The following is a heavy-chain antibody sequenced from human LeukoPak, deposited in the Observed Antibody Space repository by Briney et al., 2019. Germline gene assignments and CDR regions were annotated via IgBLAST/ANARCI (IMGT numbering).Heavy chain of an antibody. D-gene: IGHD3-10*01. J-gene: IGHJ5*02. V-gene: IGHV4-4*07. CDR2: IYTSGST. CDR3: ARGRAMVRGTKGWFDP. Sequence: SETLSLTCTVSGVSISSYYWSWIRQPAGKGLEWIGRIYTSGSTNYNPSLKSRVTMSVDTSKNQFSLKLSSVTAADTAVYYCARGRAMVRGTKGWFDPWGQGTLVTVSS. CDR1: GVSISSYY.